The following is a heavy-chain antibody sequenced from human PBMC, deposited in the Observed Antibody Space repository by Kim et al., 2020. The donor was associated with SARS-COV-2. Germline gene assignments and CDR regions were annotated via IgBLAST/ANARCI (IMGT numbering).Heavy chain of an antibody. CDR2: IRSKVNGYAT. Sequence: GGSLRLSCGASGFTFSDSAMHWVRRASGKGLEWLGRIRSKVNGYATAYSASVRGRFTISRDDSRNTAYLHMNSLKTEDTAVYYCTRVPGTTLAFLDAFDIWGQGKPVAVSS. V-gene: IGHV3-73*01. CDR1: GFTFSDSA. CDR3: TRVPGTTLAFLDAFDI. D-gene: IGHD1-1*01. J-gene: IGHJ3*02.